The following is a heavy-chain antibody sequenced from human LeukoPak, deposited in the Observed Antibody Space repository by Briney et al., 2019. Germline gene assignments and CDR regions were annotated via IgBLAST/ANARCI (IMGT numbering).Heavy chain of an antibody. CDR1: GVSISNYY. D-gene: IGHD5-12*01. Sequence: PSETLSLTCTVSGVSISNYYWNWIRQPPGKGLEWVGYIYYSGSTNYNASLKSRLTTSVDTSKNRISLKLNSVTAADTAVYYCARHYDGLDFWGQGTLVTVSS. V-gene: IGHV4-59*08. J-gene: IGHJ4*02. CDR3: ARHYDGLDF. CDR2: IYYSGST.